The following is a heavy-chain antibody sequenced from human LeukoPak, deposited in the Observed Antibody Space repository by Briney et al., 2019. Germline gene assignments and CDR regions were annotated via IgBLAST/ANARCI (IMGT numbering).Heavy chain of an antibody. Sequence: GASVKVSCKVSGYTLTELSMHWVRQAPGKGLEWMGGFDPEDGETIYTQKFQGRVTTTEDTSTDTAYMELSSLSSEDTAVYYCATHSSDSSGYYYYWGQGTLVTVSS. D-gene: IGHD3-22*01. V-gene: IGHV1-24*01. CDR1: GYTLTELS. CDR2: FDPEDGET. J-gene: IGHJ4*02. CDR3: ATHSSDSSGYYYY.